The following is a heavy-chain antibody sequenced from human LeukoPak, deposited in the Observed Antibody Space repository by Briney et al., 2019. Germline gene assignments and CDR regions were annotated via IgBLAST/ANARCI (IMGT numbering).Heavy chain of an antibody. V-gene: IGHV4-61*02. CDR2: IYTSGST. CDR1: GGSISSGSYY. J-gene: IGHJ3*02. D-gene: IGHD3-3*01. CDR3: ARDKDDFWSGPHDAFDI. Sequence: PSQTLSLTCTVSGGSISSGSYYWSWLRQPAGKGLEWIGRIYTSGSTNYNPSLKSRVTISVDTSKNQFSLKLSSVTPADTAVYYCARDKDDFWSGPHDAFDIWGQGTMVTVSS.